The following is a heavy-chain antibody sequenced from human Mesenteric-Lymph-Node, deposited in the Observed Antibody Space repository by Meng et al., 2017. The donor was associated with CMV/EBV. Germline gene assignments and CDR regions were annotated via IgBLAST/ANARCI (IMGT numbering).Heavy chain of an antibody. D-gene: IGHD2-2*01. CDR2: INHSGSN. Sequence: YGGSFSGYYWSWIRQPPGKGLEWIGEINHSGSNNYNPSLKSRVTISVDTSKNQFSLKLSSVTAADTAVYYCARGRGYCSSTSCYYFDYWGQGTLVTVSS. CDR3: ARGRGYCSSTSCYYFDY. CDR1: GGSFSGYY. J-gene: IGHJ4*02. V-gene: IGHV4-34*01.